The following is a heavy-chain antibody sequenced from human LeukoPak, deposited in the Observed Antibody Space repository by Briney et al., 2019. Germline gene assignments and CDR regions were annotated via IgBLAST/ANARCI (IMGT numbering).Heavy chain of an antibody. CDR3: ARERLELRGDYYYYYGMDV. CDR1: GGTFSSYT. V-gene: IGHV1-69*04. CDR2: IIPILGIA. D-gene: IGHD1-7*01. J-gene: IGHJ6*02. Sequence: GSSVKASCKASGGTFSSYTISWVRQAPGQGLEWMGRIIPILGIANYAQKFQGRVTITADKSTSTAYMELSSLRSEDTAVYYCARERLELRGDYYYYYGMDVWGQGTTVTVSS.